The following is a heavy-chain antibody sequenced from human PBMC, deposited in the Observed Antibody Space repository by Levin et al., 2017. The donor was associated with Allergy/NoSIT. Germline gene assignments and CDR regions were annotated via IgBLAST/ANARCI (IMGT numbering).Heavy chain of an antibody. CDR2: INWSGGFT. Sequence: PGGSLRLSCAASGFKFDDYGLNWVRQRPGKGLEWVSGINWSGGFTGYADSVKGRFTISRDNSKNSLILQMDSLRVEDTALYYCARVSVTDGDFNYGLDVWGQGTAVTVSS. CDR1: GFKFDDYG. D-gene: IGHD3-10*01. J-gene: IGHJ6*02. CDR3: ARVSVTDGDFNYGLDV. V-gene: IGHV3-20*04.